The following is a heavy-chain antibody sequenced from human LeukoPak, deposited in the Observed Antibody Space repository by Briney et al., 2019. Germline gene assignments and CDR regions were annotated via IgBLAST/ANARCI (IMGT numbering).Heavy chain of an antibody. D-gene: IGHD6-13*01. Sequence: GGSLRLSCAASGFTVSSNYMSWVRQAPGKGLEWVSVIYSGGSTYYADSVKGRFTISRDNSKNTLYLQMNSLRAEDTAVYYCARDTMTSSWYCDYWGQGTLVTVSS. V-gene: IGHV3-66*01. CDR2: IYSGGST. J-gene: IGHJ4*02. CDR1: GFTVSSNY. CDR3: ARDTMTSSWYCDY.